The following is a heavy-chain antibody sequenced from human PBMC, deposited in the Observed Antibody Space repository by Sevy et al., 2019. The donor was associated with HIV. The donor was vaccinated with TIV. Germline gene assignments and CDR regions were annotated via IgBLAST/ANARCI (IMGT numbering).Heavy chain of an antibody. CDR1: GFTVSSNY. J-gene: IGHJ6*02. V-gene: IGHV3-66*01. D-gene: IGHD6-13*01. CDR3: ATVEIVASGMFYQYYGMDV. CDR2: IYSGGST. Sequence: GSLRLSCAASGFTVSSNYMSWVRQAPGKGLEWDSVIYSGGSTYYADSVKGRFTISRDNSKNTLFLQMNTLRAEDTAVYYCATVEIVASGMFYQYYGMDVWGQGTTVTVSS.